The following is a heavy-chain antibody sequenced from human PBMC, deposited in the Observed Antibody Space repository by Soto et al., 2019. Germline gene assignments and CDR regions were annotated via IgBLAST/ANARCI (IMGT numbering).Heavy chain of an antibody. V-gene: IGHV4-59*08. Sequence: QVQLQESGPGLVKPSETLFLTCTVSGGSISSYYWNWIRQPPGKRLEWIAYIYSSGRTNYNPSLMSRVTISVDTSKNKCSLRLSSVTATDTAVYYCARQVRGKSNGMDVWGQGTTVTVSS. CDR1: GGSISSYY. CDR2: IYSSGRT. D-gene: IGHD3-10*01. J-gene: IGHJ6*02. CDR3: ARQVRGKSNGMDV.